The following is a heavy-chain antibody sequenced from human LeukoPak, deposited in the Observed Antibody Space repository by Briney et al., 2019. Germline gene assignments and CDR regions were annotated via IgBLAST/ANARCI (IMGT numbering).Heavy chain of an antibody. Sequence: PGGSLRLSCAASGFTVITNDMTWVRQSPGKGLECVSVLYSDGNTKYAASVQGRFTISRDNSKYTLYLEMNSLSPDDTAVYYCARGVEPLAANTLAYWGQGTLVTVSS. V-gene: IGHV3-53*01. J-gene: IGHJ4*02. CDR3: ARGVEPLAANTLAY. D-gene: IGHD1-14*01. CDR2: LYSDGNT. CDR1: GFTVITND.